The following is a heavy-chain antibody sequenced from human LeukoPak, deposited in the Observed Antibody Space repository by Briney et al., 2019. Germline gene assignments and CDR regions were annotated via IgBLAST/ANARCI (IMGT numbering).Heavy chain of an antibody. CDR1: GFSFRDYP. CDR3: AKSLLTTATGTGRAFDI. CDR2: ISAGADVI. V-gene: IGHV3-23*01. Sequence: GGSLRLSCEAAGFSFRDYPMGWARRASGKRLEWVSGISAGADVIFYADPVKGRFTISRDNSKNTLYLQMNSLRAEDSAEYYCAKSLLTTATGTGRAFDIWGQGTMVTVSA. J-gene: IGHJ3*02. D-gene: IGHD1-1*01.